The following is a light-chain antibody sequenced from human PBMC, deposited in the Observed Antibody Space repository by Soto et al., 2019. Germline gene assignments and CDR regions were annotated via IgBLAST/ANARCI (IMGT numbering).Light chain of an antibody. CDR2: EVS. CDR1: SSDVGGYNY. J-gene: IGLJ2*01. V-gene: IGLV2-14*01. Sequence: QSALTQPASVSGSPGQSITISCTGTSSDVGGYNYVSWYQQHPGKAPKLMIYEVSNRPSGVSNRFSGFKSANTASLTISGLQAEDEADYYCSSYTTTSPVLFGGGTKVTVL. CDR3: SSYTTTSPVL.